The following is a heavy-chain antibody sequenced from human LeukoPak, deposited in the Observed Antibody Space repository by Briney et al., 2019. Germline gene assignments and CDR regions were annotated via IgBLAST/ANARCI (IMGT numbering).Heavy chain of an antibody. CDR1: GFTFSNYA. CDR2: ISGSGGNT. CDR3: AKRCSGYYCDYCG. D-gene: IGHD3-22*01. Sequence: GGSLRLSCAASGFTFSNYAMSWVRQPPGKGLEWVSGISGSGGNTHYADSVKGRFTISRDNSKNTLDLEMNSLSAEDTAVYYCAKRCSGYYCDYCGWGKGTLVTVSS. V-gene: IGHV3-23*01. J-gene: IGHJ4*02.